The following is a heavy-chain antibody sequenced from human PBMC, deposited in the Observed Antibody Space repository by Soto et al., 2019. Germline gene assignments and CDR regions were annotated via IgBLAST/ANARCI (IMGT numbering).Heavy chain of an antibody. CDR1: GGSISSGGYY. D-gene: IGHD3-3*01. CDR3: ARGARITIFGVVTTSENWFDP. CDR2: IYYSGST. V-gene: IGHV4-31*03. Sequence: KTSETLSLTCTVSGGSISSGGYYWSWIRQHPGKGLEWIGYIYYSGSTYYNPSLKSRVTISVDTSKNQFSLKLSSVTAADTAVYYCARGARITIFGVVTTSENWFDPWGQGTLVTVSS. J-gene: IGHJ5*02.